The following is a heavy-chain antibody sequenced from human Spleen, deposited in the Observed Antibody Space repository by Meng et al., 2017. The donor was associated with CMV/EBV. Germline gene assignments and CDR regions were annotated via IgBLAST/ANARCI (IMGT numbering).Heavy chain of an antibody. V-gene: IGHV1-8*01. Sequence: SCKASGYTFNSYDINWVRQATGQGLEWMGWMNPNSGNTGYAQKFQGRVTMTRNTSISTAYMELSSLRSEDTAVYYCAREVVDGYYFDYWGQGTLVTVSS. D-gene: IGHD3/OR15-3a*01. CDR2: MNPNSGNT. CDR1: GYTFNSYD. CDR3: AREVVDGYYFDY. J-gene: IGHJ4*02.